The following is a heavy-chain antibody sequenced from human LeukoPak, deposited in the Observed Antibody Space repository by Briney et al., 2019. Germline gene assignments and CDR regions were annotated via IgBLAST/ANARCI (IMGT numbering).Heavy chain of an antibody. J-gene: IGHJ5*02. V-gene: IGHV3-23*01. Sequence: GGSLRLSCAASGFTFSSYAMSWVRQAPGKGLEWVSAISGSGDSTYYADSVKGRFTISRDNSKNTLYLQMNSLRAEDTAVYYCAKRTGQLGWFDPWGQGTLVTVSS. CDR3: AKRTGQLGWFDP. D-gene: IGHD3/OR15-3a*01. CDR2: ISGSGDST. CDR1: GFTFSSYA.